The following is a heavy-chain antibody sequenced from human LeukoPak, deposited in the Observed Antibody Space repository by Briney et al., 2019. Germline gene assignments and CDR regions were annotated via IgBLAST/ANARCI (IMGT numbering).Heavy chain of an antibody. CDR3: AREGGVVDTAMVGGGSTSFDY. Sequence: SVKVSCKASGGTFSSYAISWVRQAPGQGLEWMGGIIPIFGTANYAQKFQGRVTITADESTSTAYMELSSLRSEDTAVYYCAREGGVVDTAMVGGGSTSFDYWGQGTLVTVSS. CDR2: IIPIFGTA. CDR1: GGTFSSYA. V-gene: IGHV1-69*13. D-gene: IGHD5-18*01. J-gene: IGHJ4*02.